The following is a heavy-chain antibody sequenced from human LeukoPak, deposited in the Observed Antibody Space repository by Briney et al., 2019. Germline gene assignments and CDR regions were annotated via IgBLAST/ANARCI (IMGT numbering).Heavy chain of an antibody. CDR3: TRQRRYNWNDRGAFDI. V-gene: IGHV3-15*01. J-gene: IGHJ3*02. CDR1: GFTFSNAW. CDR2: IKSKTDGETT. D-gene: IGHD1-20*01. Sequence: GGSLRLSCAASGFTFSNAWMSWVRQAPGKGLEWVGRIKSKTDGETTDYAAPVKGRFTISRDDSKNTLYLQMNRLKTEDTAVYYCTRQRRYNWNDRGAFDIWGQGTMVTVSS.